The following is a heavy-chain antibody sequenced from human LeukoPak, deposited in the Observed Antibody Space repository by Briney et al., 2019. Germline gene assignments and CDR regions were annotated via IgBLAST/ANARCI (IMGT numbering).Heavy chain of an antibody. Sequence: PSQTLSLTCTVSGDSISSGGYSWSWIRRPPGKGLERIGHSYYSGSTYYKPSPNSRVTISVDTTKNQFALKLSSVTAADTAVYYCARERVGASLGGRYNWFDPWGQGTLVTVSS. D-gene: IGHD1-26*01. CDR1: GDSISSGGYS. V-gene: IGHV4-31*03. J-gene: IGHJ5*02. CDR2: SYYSGST. CDR3: ARERVGASLGGRYNWFDP.